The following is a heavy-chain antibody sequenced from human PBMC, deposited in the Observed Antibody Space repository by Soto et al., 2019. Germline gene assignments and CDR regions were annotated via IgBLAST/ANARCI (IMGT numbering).Heavy chain of an antibody. CDR2: ISYDGSNK. V-gene: IGHV3-30*18. CDR3: AKDLLRPGRAYGMDV. J-gene: IGHJ6*02. D-gene: IGHD6-25*01. Sequence: QVQLVESGGGVVQPGRSLRLSCAASGFTFSSYGRHWVRQAPGKGLEWVAVISYDGSNKYYADSVKGRFTISRDNSKNTLYLQMNSLRAEDTAVYYCAKDLLRPGRAYGMDVWGQGNTVTVSS. CDR1: GFTFSSYG.